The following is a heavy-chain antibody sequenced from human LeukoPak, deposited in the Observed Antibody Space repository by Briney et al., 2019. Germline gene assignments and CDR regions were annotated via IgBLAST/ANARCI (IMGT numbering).Heavy chain of an antibody. Sequence: ETLSLTCSASGGSLRSSNGYWAWIRQPPGRGLEWIASIFYDGTTFYSPSLKTRVNISVDTSMNQVSLRLNSVTAADTAIYYCARHTLVTSISTYNWFDPWGQGTLVTVSS. CDR2: IFYDGTT. J-gene: IGHJ5*02. CDR3: ARHTLVTSISTYNWFDP. CDR1: GGSLRSSNGY. D-gene: IGHD2-21*02. V-gene: IGHV4-39*01.